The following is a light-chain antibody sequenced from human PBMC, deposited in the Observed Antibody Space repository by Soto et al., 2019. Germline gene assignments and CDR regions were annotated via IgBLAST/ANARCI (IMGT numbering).Light chain of an antibody. V-gene: IGLV1-40*01. CDR1: SSNIGAGYD. J-gene: IGLJ2*01. Sequence: QAVVTQPPSVSGAPGQRVTISCTGSSSNIGAGYDVHWYQQFPGTAPKLLIYINNNRPAGVPDRFSGSKSGTSASLAITGLQAEDEADYYCQSYDSSLSGSVFGGGTKLTVL. CDR3: QSYDSSLSGSV. CDR2: INN.